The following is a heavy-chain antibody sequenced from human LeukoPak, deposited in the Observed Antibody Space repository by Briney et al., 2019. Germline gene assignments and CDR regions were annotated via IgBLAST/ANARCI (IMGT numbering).Heavy chain of an antibody. D-gene: IGHD2-15*01. Sequence: SETLSLTCTVSGGSISSYYWSWIRQPPGKGLEWIGYIYYSGSTNYNPSLKSRVTISVDTSKNQFSLKLSSVTAADTAVYYCARKSGYCSVGSCYAFDIWGQGKMVTV. CDR3: ARKSGYCSVGSCYAFDI. CDR2: IYYSGST. V-gene: IGHV4-59*12. CDR1: GGSISSYY. J-gene: IGHJ3*02.